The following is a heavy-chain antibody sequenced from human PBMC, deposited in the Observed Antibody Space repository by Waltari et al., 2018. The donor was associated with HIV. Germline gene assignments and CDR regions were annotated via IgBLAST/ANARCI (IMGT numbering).Heavy chain of an antibody. CDR1: GCTFSFFW. CDR2: INQAGTER. Sequence: EVQLVESGGGWVQPGGSLTLTCEASGCTFSFFWLCWVRQAPGKGLEWGANINQAGTERHYVDSVRGRFTISRDNGKASLLLQMKSLSVEDTAVYYCVTTHGSGDYDNDFDYWGQGTLV. D-gene: IGHD3-10*01. J-gene: IGHJ4*02. V-gene: IGHV3-7*01. CDR3: VTTHGSGDYDNDFDY.